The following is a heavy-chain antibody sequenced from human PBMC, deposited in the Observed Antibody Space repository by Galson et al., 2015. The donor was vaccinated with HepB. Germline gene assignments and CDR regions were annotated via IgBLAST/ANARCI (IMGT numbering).Heavy chain of an antibody. D-gene: IGHD3-22*01. CDR1: GYSFTSYW. J-gene: IGHJ4*02. CDR2: IYPGDSDT. Sequence: QSGAEVKKPGESLKISCKGSGYSFTSYWIGWVRQMPGKGLEWMGIIYPGDSDTRYSPSFQGQVTISADKSISTAYLQWSSLKASDTAMYYCARLPNSSGYYFEFDYWGQGTLVTVSS. V-gene: IGHV5-51*01. CDR3: ARLPNSSGYYFEFDY.